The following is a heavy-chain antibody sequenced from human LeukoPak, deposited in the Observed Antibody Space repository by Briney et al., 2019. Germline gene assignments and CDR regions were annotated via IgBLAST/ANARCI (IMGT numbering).Heavy chain of an antibody. Sequence: PSQTLSLTCTVSGRSISSGDYYCSWIRQPPGKGLEWIGYIFYSGSTYYNPSLKSRVAISVDTSKNQFSLKLSSVTAADTAVYYCAREVASITTYFDYWGQGTLVTVSS. J-gene: IGHJ4*02. CDR1: GRSISSGDYY. CDR3: AREVASITTYFDY. D-gene: IGHD5-12*01. V-gene: IGHV4-30-4*01. CDR2: IFYSGST.